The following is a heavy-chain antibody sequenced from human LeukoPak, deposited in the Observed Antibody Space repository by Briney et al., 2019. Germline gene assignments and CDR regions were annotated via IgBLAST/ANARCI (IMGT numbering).Heavy chain of an antibody. CDR2: ISGGGGDT. CDR1: GFTVSKNY. V-gene: IGHV3-23*01. J-gene: IGHJ6*02. D-gene: IGHD2-2*01. Sequence: GGSLSLSCAASGFTVSKNYMTWVRQAPGKGLEWVSAISGGGGDTYYADSVKGRFTISRDNSKNRVYLQMNSLRAEDTAVYYCARYCTSTSCYGQDSYYGMDVWGQGTTVTVSS. CDR3: ARYCTSTSCYGQDSYYGMDV.